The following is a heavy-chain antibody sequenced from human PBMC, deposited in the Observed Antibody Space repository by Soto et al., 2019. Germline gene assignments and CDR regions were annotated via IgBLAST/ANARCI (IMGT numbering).Heavy chain of an antibody. J-gene: IGHJ4*02. D-gene: IGHD4-17*01. Sequence: PSETLSLTCTVSGASITTDNYFWVWIRQSPRRGLELIGSISYSGRTYDNPSLQSRVTISIDASKNQFSLKLTSVTTADTAVYYCARRRASEYGGNHHPYYFDRWGQGALVTVSS. CDR1: GASITTDNYF. CDR2: ISYSGRT. CDR3: ARRRASEYGGNHHPYYFDR. V-gene: IGHV4-39*01.